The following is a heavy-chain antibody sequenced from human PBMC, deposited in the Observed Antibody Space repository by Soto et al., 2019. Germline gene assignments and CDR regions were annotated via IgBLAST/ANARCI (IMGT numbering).Heavy chain of an antibody. J-gene: IGHJ3*02. D-gene: IGHD3-22*01. CDR2: INPSGGST. V-gene: IGHV1-46*01. CDR1: GYTFTRYY. Sequence: ASVRVSCKACGYTFTRYYMHWVRQAPGQGLEWMGIINPSGGSTSYAQKFQGRVTMTRDTSTSTVYMELSSLRSEDTAVYYCASLYYYDSSGYYSENDAFDIWGQGTMVTVSS. CDR3: ASLYYYDSSGYYSENDAFDI.